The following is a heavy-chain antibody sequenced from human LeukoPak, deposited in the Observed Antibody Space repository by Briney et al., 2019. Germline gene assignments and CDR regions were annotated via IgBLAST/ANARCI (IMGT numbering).Heavy chain of an antibody. CDR2: IYYSGST. CDR1: GGSISSYY. CDR3: ARDRFPGYYYGSGSLLRFLQESSSFDY. J-gene: IGHJ4*02. D-gene: IGHD3-10*01. V-gene: IGHV4-59*12. Sequence: SETLSLTCTVSGGSISSYYWSWIRQPPGKGLEWIGYIYYSGSTNYNPSLKSRVTISVDTSKNQFSLKLSSVTAADTAVYYCARDRFPGYYYGSGSLLRFLQESSSFDYWGQGTLVTVSS.